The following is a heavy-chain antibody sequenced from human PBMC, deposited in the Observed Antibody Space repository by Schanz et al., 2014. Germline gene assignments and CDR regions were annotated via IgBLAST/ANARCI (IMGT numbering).Heavy chain of an antibody. CDR3: AKEKGLAAAGTGESFDY. D-gene: IGHD6-13*01. CDR2: ISGDGTTT. J-gene: IGHJ4*02. Sequence: EVQLVESGGGFVQPGGSLRLSCAASGFTFSVYWMHWVRQPPGEGLVSVSRISGDGTTTSYADSVKGRFTISRDNSKNMLYLQMNSLRAEDTATYYCAKEKGLAAAGTGESFDYWGQGTLVTVSS. CDR1: GFTFSVYW. V-gene: IGHV3-74*01.